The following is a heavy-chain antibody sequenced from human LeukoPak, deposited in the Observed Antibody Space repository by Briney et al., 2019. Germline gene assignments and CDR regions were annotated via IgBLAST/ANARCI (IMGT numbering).Heavy chain of an antibody. CDR1: AGSISSYY. J-gene: IGHJ4*02. CDR2: IYYSGST. Sequence: SEALSLTCTVSAGSISSYYWSWIRQPPGKGLEWIGYIYYSGSTNYNPSLKSRVTISVDTSKNQFSLKLSSVTAADTAVYYCARGAYPLDYWGQGTLVTVSS. V-gene: IGHV4-59*01. CDR3: ARGAYPLDY.